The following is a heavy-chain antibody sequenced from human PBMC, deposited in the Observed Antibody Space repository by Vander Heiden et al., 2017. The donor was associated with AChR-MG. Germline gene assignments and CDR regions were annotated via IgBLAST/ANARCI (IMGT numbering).Heavy chain of an antibody. CDR1: GHTVTNNY. D-gene: IGHD3-10*01. CDR2: ITPGGGRT. J-gene: IGHJ5*02. CDR3: ARDFFLNSGWYGGGLDP. Sequence: QAQLVQSGAEVKKPGASVKLSCKASGHTVTNNYMHWVQRAPCQCLEWMGVITPGGGRTNYAQKSQGRVLMTRDTSTSTVYMELSSLRSEETAVYYCARDFFLNSGWYGGGLDPWAQGTLVPVT. V-gene: IGHV1-46*01.